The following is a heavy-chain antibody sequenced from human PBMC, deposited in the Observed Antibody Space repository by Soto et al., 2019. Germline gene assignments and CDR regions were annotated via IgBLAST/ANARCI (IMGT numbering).Heavy chain of an antibody. V-gene: IGHV3-48*02. CDR1: GFTFSSYS. J-gene: IGHJ6*02. CDR2: ISSSSSTI. Sequence: SLRLSCAASGFTFSSYSMNWVRQAPGKGLEWVSYISSSSSTIYYADSVKGRFTISRDNAKNSLYPQMNSLRDEDTAVYYCAKSPDYYYYYYGMDVWGQGTTVTVSS. CDR3: AKSPDYYYYYYGMDV. D-gene: IGHD3-3*01.